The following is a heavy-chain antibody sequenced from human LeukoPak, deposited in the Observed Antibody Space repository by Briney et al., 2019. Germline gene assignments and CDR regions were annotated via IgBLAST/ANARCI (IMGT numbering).Heavy chain of an antibody. J-gene: IGHJ4*02. V-gene: IGHV3-53*01. CDR3: VSEATYCGGDCYGY. D-gene: IGHD2-21*02. Sequence: SGGSLRLSCAASGFTFSSYAMSWVRQAPGKGLEWVSVIYRGGTTYYAESGKGRFTISRDNSKNKLYLQMNSLRGEDTAVYFCVSEATYCGGDCYGYWGQGTLVTVSS. CDR1: GFTFSSYA. CDR2: IYRGGTT.